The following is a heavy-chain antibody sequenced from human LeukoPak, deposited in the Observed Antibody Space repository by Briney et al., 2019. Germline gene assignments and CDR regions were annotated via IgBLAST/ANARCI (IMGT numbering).Heavy chain of an antibody. D-gene: IGHD3-22*01. V-gene: IGHV1-69*04. Sequence: SVKVSCKASGGTFSSYAISWVRQAPGQGLEWMGRIIPILGIANYAQKFQGRVTITADKSTSTACMELSSLRSEDTAVYYCARDIRYDSSGYYYEYYWGQGTLVTVSS. J-gene: IGHJ4*02. CDR2: IIPILGIA. CDR1: GGTFSSYA. CDR3: ARDIRYDSSGYYYEYY.